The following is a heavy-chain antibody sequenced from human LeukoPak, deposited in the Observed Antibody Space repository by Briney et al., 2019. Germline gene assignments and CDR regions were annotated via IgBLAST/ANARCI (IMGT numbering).Heavy chain of an antibody. J-gene: IGHJ2*01. Sequence: GGSLRLSCAASGFTFSSYAMSWVRQAPGKGLEWVSAISGSGGSTYYADAVKGRFTIYRDNSRNTLYLQMNSLRAEDTAVYYCAKDGAVAARPHWYFDLWGRGTLVTVSS. D-gene: IGHD6-19*01. CDR2: ISGSGGST. CDR3: AKDGAVAARPHWYFDL. V-gene: IGHV3-23*01. CDR1: GFTFSSYA.